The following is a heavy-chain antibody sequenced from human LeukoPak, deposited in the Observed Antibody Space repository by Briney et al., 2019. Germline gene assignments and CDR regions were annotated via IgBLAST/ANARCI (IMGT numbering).Heavy chain of an antibody. Sequence: QPGGSLRLSCVASGFTFSSYGIHWVRQAPGKGLEWVAYIRNDGSDKYFADSVKGRFSIPRDSPKNTLYLQMNSLRGEDTAVYYCAKDWSYSLDYWGQGTPVTVSS. CDR3: AKDWSYSLDY. V-gene: IGHV3-30*02. D-gene: IGHD1-26*01. CDR1: GFTFSSYG. J-gene: IGHJ4*02. CDR2: IRNDGSDK.